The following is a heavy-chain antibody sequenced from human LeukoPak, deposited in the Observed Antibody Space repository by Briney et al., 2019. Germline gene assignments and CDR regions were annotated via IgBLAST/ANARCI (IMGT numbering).Heavy chain of an antibody. J-gene: IGHJ4*02. Sequence: EWMRIIYPGASDTRYSPSFQGQVTISADKSISTAYLQWSSLKASDTAMYYCARGPGIRPIDYWGQGTLVTVSS. D-gene: IGHD1-1*01. V-gene: IGHV5-51*01. CDR3: ARGPGIRPIDY. CDR2: IYPGASDT.